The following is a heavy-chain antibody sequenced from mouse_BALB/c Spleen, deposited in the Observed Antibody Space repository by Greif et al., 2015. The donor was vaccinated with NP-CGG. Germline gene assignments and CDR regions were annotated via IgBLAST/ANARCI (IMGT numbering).Heavy chain of an antibody. D-gene: IGHD1-1*01. Sequence: VQLQQSGPELVKPGASVKISCKASGYSFTGYFMNWVMQSHGKSLEWIGRINPYNGDTFYNQKFKGKATLTVDKSSSTAHMELRSLASEDSAVYYCARWDYGSSLYAMDYWGQGTSVTVSS. CDR1: GYSFTGYF. CDR3: ARWDYGSSLYAMDY. V-gene: IGHV1-20*02. CDR2: INPYNGDT. J-gene: IGHJ4*01.